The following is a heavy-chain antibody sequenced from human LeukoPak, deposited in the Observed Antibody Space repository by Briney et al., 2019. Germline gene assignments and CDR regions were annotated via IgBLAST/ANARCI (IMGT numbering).Heavy chain of an antibody. CDR3: ARLFFLRRDRYSSKYNWFDP. J-gene: IGHJ5*02. V-gene: IGHV4-34*01. CDR1: GGSFSGYY. CDR2: INHSGST. Sequence: ASETLSLTCAVYGGSFSGYYWSWIRQPPGKGLEWIGEINHSGSTNYNPSLKSRVTISVDTSKNQFSLKLSSVTAADTAVYYRARLFFLRRDRYSSKYNWFDPWGQGTLVTVSS. D-gene: IGHD6-13*01.